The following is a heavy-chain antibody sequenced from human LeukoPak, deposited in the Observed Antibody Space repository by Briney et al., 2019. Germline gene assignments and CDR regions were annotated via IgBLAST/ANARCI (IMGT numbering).Heavy chain of an antibody. CDR2: INPNGGTT. D-gene: IGHD3-10*01. CDR3: ARDSVIIYGSGSYGY. J-gene: IGHJ4*02. Sequence: ASVKVSCKASGYIFIRHWMHWVRQAPGQGLEWMGIINPNGGTTVYAQKFQGRVTLTRDMSTSTLYMELSSLRSDDTAVYYCARDSVIIYGSGSYGYWGQGTLVTVSS. CDR1: GYIFIRHW. V-gene: IGHV1-46*01.